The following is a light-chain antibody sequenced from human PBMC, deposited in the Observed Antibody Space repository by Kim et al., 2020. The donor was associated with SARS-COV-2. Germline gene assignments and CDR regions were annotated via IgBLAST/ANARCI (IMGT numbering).Light chain of an antibody. Sequence: DIQMTQSPFSLSASVGDRVTITCRASQSINSYLNWYQQKPGKAPKLLIYAASSLQSGVPSRFSGSGSGTDFTLTISSLQPEDFAAYYCQQANSFPLTFGGGTKVDIK. CDR1: QSINSY. CDR2: AAS. V-gene: IGKV1-39*01. J-gene: IGKJ4*01. CDR3: QQANSFPLT.